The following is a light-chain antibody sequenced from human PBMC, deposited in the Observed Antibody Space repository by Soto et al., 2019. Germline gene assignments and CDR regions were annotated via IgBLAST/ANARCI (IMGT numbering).Light chain of an antibody. CDR2: DDN. V-gene: IGLV6-57*04. CDR3: QSYDNFNRV. Sequence: NFMLTQPHSVSESPGKTVTISCSRSSGSIATNYVQWYQQRPGSAPTTVIYDDNQRPSGVPDRFSGSIDSSSNSASLTISGLKTEDEADYCCQSYDNFNRVFGGGTELTVL. CDR1: SGSIATNY. J-gene: IGLJ2*01.